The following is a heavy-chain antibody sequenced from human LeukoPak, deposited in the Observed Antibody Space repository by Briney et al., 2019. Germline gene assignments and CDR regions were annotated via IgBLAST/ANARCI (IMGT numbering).Heavy chain of an antibody. Sequence: PSETLSLTCAVYGGSFSGYYWSWIRQPPGKGLEWIGEINHSGSTNYNPSLKSRVTISVDTSKNQFSLKLSSVTAADTAVYYCARESQHITIDYWGQGTLVTVSS. V-gene: IGHV4-34*01. CDR3: ARESQHITIDY. CDR2: INHSGST. D-gene: IGHD3-3*01. J-gene: IGHJ4*02. CDR1: GGSFSGYY.